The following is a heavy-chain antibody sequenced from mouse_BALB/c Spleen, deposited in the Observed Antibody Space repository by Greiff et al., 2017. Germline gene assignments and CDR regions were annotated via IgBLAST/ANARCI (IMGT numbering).Heavy chain of an antibody. J-gene: IGHJ2*01. CDR3: TRVSTTVVATGDY. CDR2: IYPGNSDT. D-gene: IGHD1-1*01. Sequence: VQLQQSGTVLARPGASVKMSCKASGYTFTSYWMHWVKQRPGQGLEWIGAIYPGNSDTSYNQKFKGKAKLTAVTSTSTAYMELSSLTNEDSAVYYCTRVSTTVVATGDYWGQGTTLTVSS. CDR1: GYTFTSYW. V-gene: IGHV1-5*01.